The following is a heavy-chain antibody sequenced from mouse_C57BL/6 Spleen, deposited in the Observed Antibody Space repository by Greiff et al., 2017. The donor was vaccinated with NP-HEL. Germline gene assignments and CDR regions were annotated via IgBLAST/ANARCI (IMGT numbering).Heavy chain of an antibody. CDR2: ISGGGGNT. D-gene: IGHD2-5*01. CDR1: GFTFSSYT. J-gene: IGHJ2*01. Sequence: EVKLVESGGGLVKPGGSLKLSCAASGFTFSSYTMSWVRQTPEKRLEWVATISGGGGNTYYPDSVKGRFTISRDNAKNTLYLQMSSLRSEDTALYYCARQDYSNYYFDYWGQGTTLTVSS. CDR3: ARQDYSNYYFDY. V-gene: IGHV5-9*01.